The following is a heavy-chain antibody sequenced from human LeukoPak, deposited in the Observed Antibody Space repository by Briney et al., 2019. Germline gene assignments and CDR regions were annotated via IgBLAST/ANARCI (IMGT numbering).Heavy chain of an antibody. CDR3: ARGGSGAAAGANWFDP. D-gene: IGHD6-13*01. J-gene: IGHJ5*02. CDR2: INHSGST. V-gene: IGHV4-34*01. CDR1: GGSFSGYY. Sequence: PSETLSLTCAVYGGSFSGYYWSWIRQPPGKGLEWIGEINHSGSTNYNPSLKSRVTISVDTSKNQFSLKLSSVTAADTAVYYCARGGSGAAAGANWFDPWGQGTLVTVSS.